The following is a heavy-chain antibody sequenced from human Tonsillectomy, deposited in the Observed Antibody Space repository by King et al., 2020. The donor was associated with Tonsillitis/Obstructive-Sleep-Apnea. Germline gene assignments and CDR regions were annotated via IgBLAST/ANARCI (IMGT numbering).Heavy chain of an antibody. CDR1: GGSISSSSYF. D-gene: IGHD1-1*01. J-gene: IGHJ5*02. CDR3: AGGTFKNTTTWFDP. V-gene: IGHV4-39*02. Sequence: QLQESGPGLVKPSETLSLTCIVSGGSISSSSYFWAWIRQPPGKGLEWIGSVYYSGSTYYNPSLKSRVTISVDTSKNHFSLRLNSVTAADTAVYYCAGGTFKNTTTWFDPRGQGTLVTVSS. CDR2: VYYSGST.